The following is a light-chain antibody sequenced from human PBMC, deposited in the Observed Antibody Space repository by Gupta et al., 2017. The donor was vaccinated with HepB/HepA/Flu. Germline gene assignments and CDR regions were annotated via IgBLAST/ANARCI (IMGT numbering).Light chain of an antibody. CDR1: SSNIGNNY. V-gene: IGLV1-51*01. CDR2: DNN. CDR3: GTWDSSLSAGV. Sequence: QSVLTQPPSVSAAPGQKVTISCSGSSSNIGNNYVSWYQQLPGTAPKLLIYDNNKRPSGIPDRFSGSKSGTSATLGITGLQTGDEADYYRGTWDSSLSAGVFGGGTKLTVL. J-gene: IGLJ3*02.